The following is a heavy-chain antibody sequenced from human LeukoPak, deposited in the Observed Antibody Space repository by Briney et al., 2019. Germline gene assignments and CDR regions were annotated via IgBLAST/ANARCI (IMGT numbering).Heavy chain of an antibody. Sequence: PGGSLKLSCAASGFIFSDYGMHWVRQAPGKGLEWVAIIYYDGSSKYYVDSVKGRFTISRDNSKNTLYLQMNGLRAEDTAVYYCAKGGATILSAFDIWGQGTMVTVSS. CDR2: IYYDGSSK. D-gene: IGHD1-26*01. J-gene: IGHJ3*02. CDR1: GFIFSDYG. CDR3: AKGGATILSAFDI. V-gene: IGHV3-33*06.